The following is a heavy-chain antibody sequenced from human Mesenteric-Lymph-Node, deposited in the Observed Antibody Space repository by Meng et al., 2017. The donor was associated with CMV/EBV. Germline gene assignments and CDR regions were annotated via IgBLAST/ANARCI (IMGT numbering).Heavy chain of an antibody. CDR1: GGSISGQW. D-gene: IGHD4-17*01. Sequence: LSLPCAVSGGSISGQWWSWVRQPPGKGLEWIGEIYHTGSTNHNLSLKSRVAISIDKSKNQFSLNLSSVTAADTAVYYCAANGAWHLEYWGQGTLVTVSS. J-gene: IGHJ4*02. CDR3: AANGAWHLEY. V-gene: IGHV4-4*02. CDR2: IYHTGST.